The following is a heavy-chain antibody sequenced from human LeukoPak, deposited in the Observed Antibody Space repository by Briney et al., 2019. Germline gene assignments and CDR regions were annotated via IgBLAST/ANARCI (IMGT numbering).Heavy chain of an antibody. CDR3: ARDLATPAPGYSWFDP. J-gene: IGHJ5*02. V-gene: IGHV1-2*02. Sequence: GASVKVSCKASGYTFTGYYMHWVRQAPGQGLEWMGWINPNSGGTNYAQKFQGRVTMTRDTSISTAYMELSRLRSDDTAVYYCARDLATPAPGYSWFDPWGQGTLVTVSS. CDR1: GYTFTGYY. D-gene: IGHD2-15*01. CDR2: INPNSGGT.